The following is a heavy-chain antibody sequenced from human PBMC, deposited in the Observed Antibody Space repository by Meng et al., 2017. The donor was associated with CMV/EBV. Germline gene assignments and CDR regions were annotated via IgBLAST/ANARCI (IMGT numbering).Heavy chain of an antibody. CDR3: AKDQGSLIFGVVITSYYYGMDV. Sequence: GESLKISCAASGFTFSSYAMSWVRQAPGKGLEWVSAISGSGGSTYYADSVKGRFTISRDNSKNTLYLQMNSLRAEDTAVYYCAKDQGSLIFGVVITSYYYGMDVWGQGTTVTVSS. D-gene: IGHD3-3*01. J-gene: IGHJ6*02. V-gene: IGHV3-23*01. CDR2: ISGSGGST. CDR1: GFTFSSYA.